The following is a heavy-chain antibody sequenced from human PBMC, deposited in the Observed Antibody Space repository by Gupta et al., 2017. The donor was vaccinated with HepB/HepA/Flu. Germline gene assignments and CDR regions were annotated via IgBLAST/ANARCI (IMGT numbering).Heavy chain of an antibody. J-gene: IGHJ5*02. CDR3: ARGPYCNTTGCYTDDWFQP. Sequence: QVQLVQSGAEVQKPGASVKVSCKTSGYTFSTFDINWLRQATGQGLEWMGWMDPNSGKTGYAPKFQGRVTFTRHTSISTAYMELTSLRSEDTAVYYCARGPYCNTTGCYTDDWFQPWGQGTLVTVSS. V-gene: IGHV1-8*03. CDR2: MDPNSGKT. CDR1: GYTFSTFD. D-gene: IGHD2-2*02.